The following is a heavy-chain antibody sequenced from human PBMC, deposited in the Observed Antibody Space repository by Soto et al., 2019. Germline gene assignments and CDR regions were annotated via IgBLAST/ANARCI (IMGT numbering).Heavy chain of an antibody. V-gene: IGHV1-18*01. CDR2: ISAYNGNT. Sequence: ASVKVSCKASGYTFTSYGISWVRQAPGQGLEWMGWISAYNGNTNYAQKLQGRVTMTTDTSTSTAYMELRSLRSDDTAVYYCARNPYGSGSYYGFDPWGQGTLVTVSS. CDR3: ARNPYGSGSYYGFDP. D-gene: IGHD3-10*01. J-gene: IGHJ5*02. CDR1: GYTFTSYG.